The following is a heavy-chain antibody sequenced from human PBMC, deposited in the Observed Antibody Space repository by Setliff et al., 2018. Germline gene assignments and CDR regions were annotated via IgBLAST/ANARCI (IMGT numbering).Heavy chain of an antibody. J-gene: IGHJ6*04. V-gene: IGHV4-39*07. D-gene: IGHD2-2*03. CDR2: IHYSGST. Sequence: SETLSLTCTVSDASIGGSGYYWGWIRQPPGKGPEWIGNIHYSGSTHYNPSLKSRVTISVDTSKNQFSLRLTSVTDADTAVHYCAMDQGVVWGKGTTVTVSS. CDR3: AMDQGVV. CDR1: DASIGGSGYY.